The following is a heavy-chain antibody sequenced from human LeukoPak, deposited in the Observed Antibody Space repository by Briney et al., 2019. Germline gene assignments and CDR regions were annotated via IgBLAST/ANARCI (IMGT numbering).Heavy chain of an antibody. CDR2: IRYDGSNK. J-gene: IGHJ4*02. Sequence: QPGGSLRLSCAASGFTFSSYGMHWVRQAPGKGLEWVAFIRYDGSNKYYADSVKGRFTISRDNSKNTLYLQMNSLRAEDTAVYYCAKGHELELPYYFDYWGQGTLVTVSS. CDR1: GFTFSSYG. D-gene: IGHD1-7*01. V-gene: IGHV3-30*02. CDR3: AKGHELELPYYFDY.